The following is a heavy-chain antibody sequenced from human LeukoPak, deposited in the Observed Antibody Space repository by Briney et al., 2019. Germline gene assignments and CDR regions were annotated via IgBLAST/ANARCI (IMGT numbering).Heavy chain of an antibody. Sequence: GGSLRLSCAASGFTFGSYSMNWVRQAPGKGLEWVSYISSSSTIYYADSVKGRFTISRDNAKNSLYLQMNSLRAEDTAVYYCARGGIKPRGAFDIWGQGTMVAVSS. CDR2: ISSSSTI. D-gene: IGHD1-26*01. CDR1: GFTFGSYS. CDR3: ARGGIKPRGAFDI. V-gene: IGHV3-48*01. J-gene: IGHJ3*02.